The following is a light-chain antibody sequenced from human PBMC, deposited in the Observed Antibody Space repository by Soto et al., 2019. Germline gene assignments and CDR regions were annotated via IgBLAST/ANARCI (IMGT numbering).Light chain of an antibody. CDR2: KAS. V-gene: IGKV1-5*03. CDR3: KQYHRYPWT. CDR1: QSISSW. J-gene: IGKJ1*01. Sequence: DIKMTQSPSTLSASVGDRVTITCRACQSISSWLAWYQQKPGKAPKLLIYKASSLESGVPSRFSGSGSGTEFTLTISSLQTDDFATYYCKQYHRYPWTCGQGTKVEIK.